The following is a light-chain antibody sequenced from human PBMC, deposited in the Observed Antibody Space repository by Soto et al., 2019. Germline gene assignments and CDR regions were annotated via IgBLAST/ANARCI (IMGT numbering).Light chain of an antibody. Sequence: ILMTQSPSTLSVSPGDRATLSCRASQSVSNNLAWYHQKPGQAPRLLIYDASTKATGIPARFSGSGSGTEFTLTISRLQAEDFAVYYCQQYNNWPPCTFGQGNKVEIK. J-gene: IGKJ1*01. CDR3: QQYNNWPPCT. V-gene: IGKV3-15*01. CDR1: QSVSNN. CDR2: DAS.